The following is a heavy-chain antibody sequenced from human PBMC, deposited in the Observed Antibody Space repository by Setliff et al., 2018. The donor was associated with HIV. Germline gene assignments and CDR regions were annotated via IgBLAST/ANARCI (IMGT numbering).Heavy chain of an antibody. V-gene: IGHV4-34*01. CDR1: GASFSGYY. J-gene: IGHJ6*02. Sequence: SETLSLTCAVYGASFSGYYWSWVRQPPGKGLEWIGEINHSGSTNYNPSLKSRVTISVDTSKNQFSLKVRSVTAADTAVYYCARLRWAATAGTWDYYYGMDVWGQGTTVTVS. CDR3: ARLRWAATAGTWDYYYGMDV. D-gene: IGHD6-13*01. CDR2: INHSGST.